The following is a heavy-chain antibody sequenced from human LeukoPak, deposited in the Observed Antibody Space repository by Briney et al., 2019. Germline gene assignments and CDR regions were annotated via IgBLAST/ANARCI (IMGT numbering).Heavy chain of an antibody. J-gene: IGHJ3*02. CDR1: EFTFSSYA. Sequence: PGGSLRLSCAASEFTFSSYAMHWVRQAPGKGLEWVALISYDGSNKYYADSVKGRFTISRDNSKNTLYLQLNGLRTEDTAVYFCARGARGSGWRVFDIWGQGTMVTVSS. D-gene: IGHD6-19*01. CDR2: ISYDGSNK. V-gene: IGHV3-30*04. CDR3: ARGARGSGWRVFDI.